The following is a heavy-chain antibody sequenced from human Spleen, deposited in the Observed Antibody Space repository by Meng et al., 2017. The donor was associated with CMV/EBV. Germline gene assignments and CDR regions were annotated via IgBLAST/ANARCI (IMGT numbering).Heavy chain of an antibody. CDR1: GGSISSGDYY. J-gene: IGHJ4*02. CDR3: ARAVKISSSWYFDY. Sequence: SGGSISSGDYYWGWIRQHPGKGLEWIGYIYYSGSTYYNPSLKSRVTISVDTSKNQFSLKLSSVTAADTAVYYCARAVKISSSWYFDYWGQGTLVTVSS. V-gene: IGHV4-31*02. CDR2: IYYSGST. D-gene: IGHD6-13*01.